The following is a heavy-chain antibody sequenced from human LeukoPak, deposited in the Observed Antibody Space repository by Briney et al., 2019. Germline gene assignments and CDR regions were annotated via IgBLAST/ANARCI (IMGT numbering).Heavy chain of an antibody. CDR2: IKEDGSEK. Sequence: GGSLRLSCAASGFSFSTYRMHWVRQAPGKGLEWVANIKEDGSEKNSADSVKGRFTISRDNAKTSVYLQMSSLRAEDTAVYYCSRGANWVDFDTWGQGTMVTVSS. D-gene: IGHD2-15*01. CDR1: GFSFSTYR. J-gene: IGHJ3*02. CDR3: SRGANWVDFDT. V-gene: IGHV3-7*04.